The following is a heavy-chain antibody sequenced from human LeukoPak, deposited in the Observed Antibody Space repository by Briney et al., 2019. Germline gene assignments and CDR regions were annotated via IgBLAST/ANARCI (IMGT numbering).Heavy chain of an antibody. CDR2: IYSGGST. V-gene: IGHV3-66*01. Sequence: GGSLRLSCAASGFTVSSNYMSWVRQAPGKGLEWVSVIYSGGSTYYADSVKGRFTISRDNSKNTLYLQMNSLRAEDTAVYYCASTHRITMVRSRRSFDYWGQGTLVTVSS. D-gene: IGHD3-10*01. J-gene: IGHJ4*02. CDR3: ASTHRITMVRSRRSFDY. CDR1: GFTVSSNY.